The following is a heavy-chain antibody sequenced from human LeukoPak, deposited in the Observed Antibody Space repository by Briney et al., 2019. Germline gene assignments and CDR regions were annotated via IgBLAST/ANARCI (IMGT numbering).Heavy chain of an antibody. D-gene: IGHD3-22*01. Sequence: SETLSLTCTVSGGSISSSSYYWGWIRQPPGKGLEWIGSIYYSGSTYYNPSLKSRVTISVDTSKNQFSLKLSSVTAADTAVYYCARYYYDSSGYLGGDYFDYWGQGTLVTVSS. J-gene: IGHJ4*02. V-gene: IGHV4-39*07. CDR2: IYYSGST. CDR1: GGSISSSSYY. CDR3: ARYYYDSSGYLGGDYFDY.